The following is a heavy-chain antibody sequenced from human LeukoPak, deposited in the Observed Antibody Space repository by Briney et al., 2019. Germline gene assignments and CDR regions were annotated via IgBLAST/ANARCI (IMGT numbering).Heavy chain of an antibody. CDR1: GFTLSSYA. V-gene: IGHV3-33*01. Sequence: GGSLRLSCTASGFTLSSYAIHWVRQAPGKGLEWVSVIYLDGSKIYYADSVKGRLTLSRDNSKNTLYLQMNSLIAEDTAVYYCVRDDSGSVIRGVLHYWGQGALVTVSS. D-gene: IGHD3-10*01. J-gene: IGHJ4*02. CDR2: IYLDGSKI. CDR3: VRDDSGSVIRGVLHY.